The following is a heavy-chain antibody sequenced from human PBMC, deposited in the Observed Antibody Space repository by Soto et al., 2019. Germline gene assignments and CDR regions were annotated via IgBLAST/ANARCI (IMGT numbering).Heavy chain of an antibody. J-gene: IGHJ6*02. CDR2: IKSKTDGGTT. CDR3: TTRAADGYTFYYGMDV. Sequence: GGSLRLSCAASGFTFSSYGMHWARQAPGKGLEWVGRIKSKTDGGTTDYAAPVKGRFTISRDDSKNTLYLQMNSLKTEDTAVYYCTTRAADGYTFYYGMDVWGQGTTVTVSS. D-gene: IGHD5-12*01. V-gene: IGHV3-15*01. CDR1: GFTFSSYG.